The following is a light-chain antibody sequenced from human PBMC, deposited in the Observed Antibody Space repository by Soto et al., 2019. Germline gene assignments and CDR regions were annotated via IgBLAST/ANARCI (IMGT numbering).Light chain of an antibody. Sequence: EIVLTQSPGTLSLSPGERATLSCRASQSVSNNYLAWYQQKPGQAPRLLIYGASNRATGLPDRFSGSGSGTDFTLTISRLEPEDFAVYYCQQYGSSGTFGQGTK. CDR2: GAS. J-gene: IGKJ1*01. V-gene: IGKV3-20*01. CDR3: QQYGSSGT. CDR1: QSVSNNY.